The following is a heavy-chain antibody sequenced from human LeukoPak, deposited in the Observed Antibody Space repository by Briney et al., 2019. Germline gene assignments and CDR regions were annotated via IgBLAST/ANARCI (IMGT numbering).Heavy chain of an antibody. CDR3: ARGRYGDYVWFDP. V-gene: IGHV4-34*01. CDR1: GGSFSGYY. CDR2: INHSGST. D-gene: IGHD4-17*01. J-gene: IGHJ5*02. Sequence: SETLSLTCAVYGGSFSGYYWSWIRQPPGKGLEWIGEINHSGSTNYNPSLKSRVTISVDTSKNQISLKLSSVTAADTAVYYCARGRYGDYVWFDPWGQGTLVTVSS.